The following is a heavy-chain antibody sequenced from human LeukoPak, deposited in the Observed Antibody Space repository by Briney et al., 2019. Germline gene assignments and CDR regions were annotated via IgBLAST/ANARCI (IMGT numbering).Heavy chain of an antibody. J-gene: IGHJ4*02. CDR2: IRCKAESYAT. Sequence: GGSLRLSCAASGSTISGSAMHWVRQASGRGLEWVGRIRCKAESYATAYAASVKGRFTISRDDSKNTAYLQMNSLKTEDTAVYYCTAMVRGDGSYWGQGTLVTVSS. V-gene: IGHV3-73*01. CDR1: GSTISGSA. CDR3: TAMVRGDGSY. D-gene: IGHD3-10*01.